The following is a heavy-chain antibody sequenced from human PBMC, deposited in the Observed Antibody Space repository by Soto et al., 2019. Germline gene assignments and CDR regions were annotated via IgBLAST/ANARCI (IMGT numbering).Heavy chain of an antibody. J-gene: IGHJ6*02. CDR3: ASPQDHTGPSYGDYDDYYYGMDV. Sequence: SVKVSCKASGGTFSSYAISWVRQAPGQGLEWMGGIIPIFGTANYAQKFQGRVTITADKSTSTAYMVLSSLRSEDKAVYYCASPQDHTGPSYGDYDDYYYGMDVWGQGTTVTVSS. V-gene: IGHV1-69*06. D-gene: IGHD4-17*01. CDR2: IIPIFGTA. CDR1: GGTFSSYA.